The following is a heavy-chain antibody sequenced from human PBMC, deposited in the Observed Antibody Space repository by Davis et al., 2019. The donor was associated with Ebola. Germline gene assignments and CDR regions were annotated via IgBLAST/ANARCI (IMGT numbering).Heavy chain of an antibody. V-gene: IGHV1-18*01. J-gene: IGHJ4*02. Sequence: ASVKVSCKASGYTFNNFGISWVRQAPGQGLEWMGWISGYNGKTNYAQKVQGRVTIARDTSASTVYMELSSLRSEDTAIYYCARDNIEVAGGFDYWGQGTLVTVTS. D-gene: IGHD6-19*01. CDR3: ARDNIEVAGGFDY. CDR2: ISGYNGKT. CDR1: GYTFNNFG.